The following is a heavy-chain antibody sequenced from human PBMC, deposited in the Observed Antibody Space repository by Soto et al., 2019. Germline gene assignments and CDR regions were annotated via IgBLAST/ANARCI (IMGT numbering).Heavy chain of an antibody. CDR1: GYTFTSYG. V-gene: IGHV1-18*01. J-gene: IGHJ4*02. CDR3: ATRSPAFDL. Sequence: QVQLVQSGPEVKKPGASVKVSCKTSGYTFTSYGIAWVRQAPGQGLEWMGWISTSKGDTNYAQKFQGRVTMTTDTSTRTAYMELRSLRSDDTALSYCATRSPAFDLWGQGTLVTVSS. CDR2: ISTSKGDT.